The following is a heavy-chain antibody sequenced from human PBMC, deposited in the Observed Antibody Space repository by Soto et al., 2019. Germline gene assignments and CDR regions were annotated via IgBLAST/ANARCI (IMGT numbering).Heavy chain of an antibody. V-gene: IGHV3-30*03. D-gene: IGHD2-15*01. J-gene: IGHJ4*02. CDR2: IPYEGRDK. CDR3: VRDWWGFDY. CDR1: GFTFSSYG. Sequence: QVQLVESGGGVVQPGRSLRLSCAASGFTFSSYGMHWVRQAPGKGLEWVAFIPYEGRDKYYADSVTGRFTISRDNSNNRLYLQMSSLRLEDTAVYYCVRDWWGFDYWGQGTPVTVSS.